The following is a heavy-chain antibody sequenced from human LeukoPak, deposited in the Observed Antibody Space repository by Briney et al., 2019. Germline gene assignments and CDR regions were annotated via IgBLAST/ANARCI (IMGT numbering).Heavy chain of an antibody. D-gene: IGHD6-6*01. J-gene: IGHJ4*02. Sequence: ASVKVSCKGSGYTFTRYDKNWVGQATGKGGEWRGWMKPNSGNTGYAQKFQGRVTMTRNTSISTAYMELSSLRSEDTAVYYCARGAVGLESDYWGQGTLVTVSS. CDR3: ARGAVGLESDY. CDR2: MKPNSGNT. CDR1: GYTFTRYD. V-gene: IGHV1-8*01.